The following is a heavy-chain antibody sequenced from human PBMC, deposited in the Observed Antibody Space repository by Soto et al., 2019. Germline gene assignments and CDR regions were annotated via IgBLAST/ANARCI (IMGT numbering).Heavy chain of an antibody. D-gene: IGHD1-26*01. J-gene: IGHJ4*01. CDR2: IHNSVST. V-gene: IGHV4-30-4*01. CDR3: ARSRYSGSYFFDY. Sequence: QVQLQESGPGLVKPSQTLSLTCTVSGGSISSGDYYWSWLRQSPVQGLEWIAYIHNSVSTHYNPSLKSRVTISVDTSKIQFALKLSYVTAADTAVYYCARSRYSGSYFFDYWGQGILVTLSS. CDR1: GGSISSGDYY.